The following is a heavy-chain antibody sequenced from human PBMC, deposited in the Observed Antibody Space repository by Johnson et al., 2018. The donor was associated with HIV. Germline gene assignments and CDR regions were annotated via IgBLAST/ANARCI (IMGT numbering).Heavy chain of an antibody. Sequence: VQLVESGGGWVKPGGSLRLSCAASGFSFNDYGMNWIRQVPGKGLEWVSGITWNGDSIGYVDSVKGRFTISRDNVKRSLYLQMNSLRVEDTALYYCARVRTGDSSGYHDAFDIWGQGTMVTVSS. CDR1: GFSFNDYG. D-gene: IGHD3-22*01. CDR2: ITWNGDSI. J-gene: IGHJ3*02. V-gene: IGHV3-20*04. CDR3: ARVRTGDSSGYHDAFDI.